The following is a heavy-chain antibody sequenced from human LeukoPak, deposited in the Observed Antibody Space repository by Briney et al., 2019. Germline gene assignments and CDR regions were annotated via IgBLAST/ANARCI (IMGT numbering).Heavy chain of an antibody. D-gene: IGHD4-11*01. CDR1: GYTFTGYY. V-gene: IGHV1-2*02. J-gene: IGHJ6*03. CDR3: ARNFPEVSTDPPPFYYYYYMDV. Sequence: ASVKVSCKASGYTFTGYYMHWVRQAPGQGLEWMGWINPNSGGTNYAQKFQGRVTMTRDTSISTAYMELSRLRSDDTAVYYCARNFPEVSTDPPPFYYYYYMDVWGKGTTVTVSS. CDR2: INPNSGGT.